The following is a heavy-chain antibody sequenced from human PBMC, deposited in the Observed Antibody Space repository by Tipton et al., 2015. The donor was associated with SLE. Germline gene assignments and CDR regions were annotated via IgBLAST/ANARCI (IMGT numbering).Heavy chain of an antibody. V-gene: IGHV3-64*04. CDR2: ITSNGGST. CDR1: GFTFSTYA. Sequence: GSLRLSCAASGFTFSTYAMHWVRQAPGKGLEYVSTITSNGGSTYYADSVKGRFTISRDNSNNTLYLQMNSLRPEDTAVYFCAKDLSGVALDSWGQGTLVTVSS. CDR3: AKDLSGVALDS. D-gene: IGHD3-10*01. J-gene: IGHJ4*02.